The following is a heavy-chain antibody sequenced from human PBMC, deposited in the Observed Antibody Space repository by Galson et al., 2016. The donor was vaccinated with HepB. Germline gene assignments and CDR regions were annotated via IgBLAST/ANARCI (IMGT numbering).Heavy chain of an antibody. Sequence: SLRLSCAASGFTVAANYMTWVRQAPGKGLEWVSLIFTGGSTYYAESVRGRFTISRDNSRNTVYLQMDALRAEDTAIYYGAKDVTLGLGSGWYDAAFDIWGRGTMVTVSS. CDR3: AKDVTLGLGSGWYDAAFDI. V-gene: IGHV3-53*01. CDR1: GFTVAANY. CDR2: IFTGGST. J-gene: IGHJ3*02. D-gene: IGHD6-19*01.